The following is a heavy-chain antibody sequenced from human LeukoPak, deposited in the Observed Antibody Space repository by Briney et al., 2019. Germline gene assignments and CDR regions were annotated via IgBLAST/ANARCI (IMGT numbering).Heavy chain of an antibody. CDR1: GFTFSSYG. V-gene: IGHV3-23*01. CDR2: ISGSGGST. CDR3: AKDQGLYND. Sequence: GGTLRLSCAASGFTFSSYGMSWVRQAPGKGLEWVSSISGSGGSTYYADSVKGRFTVSRDNSKNTLYLQMNSLRAEDTAVYYCAKDQGLYNDWGQGTLVTVSS. J-gene: IGHJ4*02. D-gene: IGHD1-14*01.